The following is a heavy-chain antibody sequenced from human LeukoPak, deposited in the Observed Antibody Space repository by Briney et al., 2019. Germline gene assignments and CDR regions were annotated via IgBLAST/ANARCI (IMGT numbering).Heavy chain of an antibody. D-gene: IGHD2-21*02. CDR2: IWYDGSNK. Sequence: GGSLRLSCAAPGFTFSSYGMHWVRQAPGKGLEWVAVIWYDGSNKYYADSVKGRFTISRDNSKNTLYLQMNSLRAEDTAVYYCAKDRDGFDPWGQGTLVTVSS. J-gene: IGHJ5*02. V-gene: IGHV3-33*06. CDR3: AKDRDGFDP. CDR1: GFTFSSYG.